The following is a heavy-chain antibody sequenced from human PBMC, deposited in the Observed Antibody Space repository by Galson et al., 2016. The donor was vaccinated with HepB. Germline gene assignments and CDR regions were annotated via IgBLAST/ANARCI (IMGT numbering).Heavy chain of an antibody. V-gene: IGHV4-31*03. J-gene: IGHJ5*02. CDR1: GGSINSGDYY. CDR3: ARDQRILYSESWCDP. Sequence: TLSLTCTVSGGSINSGDYYWSWTRQHPGKGLEWIGYIYYSGSTYYSPSLKSRITIAIDTSKNQFSLKLSSVTAADTAEYYCARDQRILYSESWCDPWGQGTLVTVSS. CDR2: IYYSGST. D-gene: IGHD2-8*01.